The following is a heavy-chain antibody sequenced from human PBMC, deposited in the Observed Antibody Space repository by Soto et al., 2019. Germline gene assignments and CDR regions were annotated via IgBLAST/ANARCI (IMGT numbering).Heavy chain of an antibody. CDR2: IYYSGST. CDR1: GGSISSGDYY. D-gene: IGHD3-22*01. J-gene: IGHJ5*02. CDR3: ACYYDSSGYSGGGNWFDP. V-gene: IGHV4-30-4*01. Sequence: SETLSLTCTVSGGSISSGDYYWSWIRQPPGKGLEWIGYIYYSGSTYYNPSLKSRVTISVDTSKNQFSLKLSSVTAADTAVYYCACYYDSSGYSGGGNWFDPWGQGTLVTVPQ.